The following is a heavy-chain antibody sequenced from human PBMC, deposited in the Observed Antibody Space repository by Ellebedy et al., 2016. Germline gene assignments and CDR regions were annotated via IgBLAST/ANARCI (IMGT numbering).Heavy chain of an antibody. CDR3: VRERKYTGSYYVDY. D-gene: IGHD1-26*01. V-gene: IGHV3-21*01. CDR2: ISSSAFNI. CDR1: GFTFSSYN. Sequence: GESLKISXVASGFTFSSYNMNWVRQAPGKGLEWVSSISSSAFNIHYADSVKGRFTISRDNAKNSLYLQLNSLRAEDTAVYYCVRERKYTGSYYVDYWGQGTLVTVSS. J-gene: IGHJ4*02.